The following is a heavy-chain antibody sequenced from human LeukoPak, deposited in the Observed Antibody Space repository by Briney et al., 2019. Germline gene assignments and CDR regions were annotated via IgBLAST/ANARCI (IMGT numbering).Heavy chain of an antibody. CDR3: ARGRNTIFGVVIDNWFDP. J-gene: IGHJ5*02. CDR1: GGSFSGYY. Sequence: PSETLSLTCAVYGGSFSGYYWSWIRQPPGKGLEWIGEINHSGSTNYNPSLKSRVTISVDTSKNQFSLKLSSVTAADTAVYYCARGRNTIFGVVIDNWFDPWGQGTLVTVSS. CDR2: INHSGST. V-gene: IGHV4-34*01. D-gene: IGHD3-3*01.